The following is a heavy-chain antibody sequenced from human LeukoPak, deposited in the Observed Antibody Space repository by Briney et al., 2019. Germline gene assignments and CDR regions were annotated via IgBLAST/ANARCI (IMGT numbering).Heavy chain of an antibody. CDR1: GFTFSSYE. Sequence: PGGSLRLSCAASGFTFSSYEMNWVRQAPGKGLEWVSYISSSGSTIYYADSVKGRFTISRDNAKNSLYLQMNSLRSEDTAVYYCAREPSTVTTREMDYWGQGTLVTVSS. CDR2: ISSSGSTI. V-gene: IGHV3-48*03. J-gene: IGHJ4*02. D-gene: IGHD4-17*01. CDR3: AREPSTVTTREMDY.